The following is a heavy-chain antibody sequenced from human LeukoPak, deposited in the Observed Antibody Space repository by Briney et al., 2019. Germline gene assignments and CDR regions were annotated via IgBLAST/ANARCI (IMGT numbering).Heavy chain of an antibody. CDR2: ISYDGSNT. V-gene: IGHV3-30*18. Sequence: PGTSLRLSCAASGFTFSSSGMHWVRQAPGKGLEWVAVISYDGSNTYYADSVKGRFTISRDNSKNMLYLQLNSLRAEDTAVYYCAKGDPPTYYDILTGQDYWGQGTLVTVSS. CDR3: AKGDPPTYYDILTGQDY. D-gene: IGHD3-9*01. J-gene: IGHJ4*02. CDR1: GFTFSSSG.